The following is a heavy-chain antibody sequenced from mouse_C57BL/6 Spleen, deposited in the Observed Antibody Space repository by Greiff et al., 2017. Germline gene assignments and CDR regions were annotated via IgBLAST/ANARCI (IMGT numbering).Heavy chain of an antibody. J-gene: IGHJ4*01. CDR3: TGTVPYAMDY. Sequence: EVQVVESGEGLVKPGGSLKLSCAASGFTFSSYAMSWVRQTPEKRLAWVAYLSSGGDYFSYADTVKGRFTISREKPRNTLYLEMSSLKSEDTAMYYCTGTVPYAMDYWGQGTSVTVSS. V-gene: IGHV5-9-1*02. CDR2: LSSGGDYF. CDR1: GFTFSSYA.